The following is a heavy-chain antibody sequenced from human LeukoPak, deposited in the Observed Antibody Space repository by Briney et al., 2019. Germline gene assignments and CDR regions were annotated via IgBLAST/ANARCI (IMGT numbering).Heavy chain of an antibody. J-gene: IGHJ3*02. V-gene: IGHV1-46*01. Sequence: ASVKVSCKASGYTFTGYYMHWVRQAPGQGLEWMGWINPSGGSTSYAQKFQGRVTMTRDTSTSTVYMELSSLRSEDTAVYYCASLRGYSYEAFDIWGQGTMVTVSS. CDR2: INPSGGST. D-gene: IGHD5-18*01. CDR3: ASLRGYSYEAFDI. CDR1: GYTFTGYY.